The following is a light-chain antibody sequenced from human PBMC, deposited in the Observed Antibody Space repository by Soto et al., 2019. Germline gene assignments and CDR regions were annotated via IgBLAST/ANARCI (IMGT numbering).Light chain of an antibody. CDR3: CSYAGGASVV. Sequence: QCALTQPASVSGSPGQSITISCTGTSDNIGRYNLVSWYQQHPGKAPKLIIYEDIERPSGVSDRFSGSKSGNTASLTISGLQTEDEADYYCCSYAGGASVVFGGGTKLTAL. CDR2: EDI. CDR1: SDNIGRYNL. V-gene: IGLV2-23*01. J-gene: IGLJ2*01.